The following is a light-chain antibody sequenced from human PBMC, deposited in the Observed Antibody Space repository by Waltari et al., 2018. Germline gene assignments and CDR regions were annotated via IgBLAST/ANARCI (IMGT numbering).Light chain of an antibody. CDR3: QQYNNWPSRL. J-gene: IGKJ1*01. V-gene: IGKV3-15*01. CDR2: GAS. CDR1: QSVSSN. Sequence: EIVMTQSPATLSVSPGERATLSCRASQSVSSNLAWYQQKPGQAPRPLIYGASTRATGIPARFSGSGSGTEFTLTISSLQSEDFAVYYCQQYNNWPSRLFGQGTKVEIK.